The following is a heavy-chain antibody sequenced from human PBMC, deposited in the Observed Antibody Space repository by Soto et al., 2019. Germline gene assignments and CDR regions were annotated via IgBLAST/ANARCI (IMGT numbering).Heavy chain of an antibody. J-gene: IGHJ4*02. CDR1: GFTFSSYS. V-gene: IGHV3-48*01. CDR3: ARDAPPDDY. CDR2: ISSSSSTI. Sequence: GGSLRLSCAASGFTFSSYSMNWVRQAPGKGLEWVSYISSSSSTIYYADSVKGRFTISRGNAKNSLYLQMNSLRAEDTAVYYCARDAPPDDYWGQGTLVSVSS.